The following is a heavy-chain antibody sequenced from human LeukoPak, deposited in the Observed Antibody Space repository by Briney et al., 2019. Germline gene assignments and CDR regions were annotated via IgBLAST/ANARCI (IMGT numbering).Heavy chain of an antibody. Sequence: GGSLRLSCAASGLTFYDYAMHWVRQAPGKGLEWVSGITWNSGSIAYADSVKGRFTISRDNAKNSLYLQVNSLRSEDTALYYCAAGAGITRYWGQGTLVTVSS. D-gene: IGHD3-10*01. CDR3: AAGAGITRY. J-gene: IGHJ4*02. V-gene: IGHV3-9*01. CDR2: ITWNSGSI. CDR1: GLTFYDYA.